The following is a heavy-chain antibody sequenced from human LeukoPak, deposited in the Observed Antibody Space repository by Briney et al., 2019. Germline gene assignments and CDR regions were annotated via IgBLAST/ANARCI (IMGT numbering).Heavy chain of an antibody. CDR3: ARAIAVAGHEGLDY. D-gene: IGHD6-19*01. CDR2: SRNKANSYTT. J-gene: IGHJ4*02. CDR1: GFTFSDHY. V-gene: IGHV3-72*01. Sequence: GWTLMLYWPASGFTFSDHYMDLVRQASGTVLDSVGRSRNKANSYTTEYAASVKGRFTISRDDSKNSLYLQMNSLKTEDTAVYYCARAIAVAGHEGLDYWGQGTLVTVSS.